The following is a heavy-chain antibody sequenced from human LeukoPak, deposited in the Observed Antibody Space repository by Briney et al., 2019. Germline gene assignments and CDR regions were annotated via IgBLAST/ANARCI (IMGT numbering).Heavy chain of an antibody. J-gene: IGHJ3*02. CDR1: GGSFSGYY. V-gene: IGHV4-34*01. CDR2: IYYSGST. Sequence: ETLSLTCAVYGGSFSGYYWSWIRQPPGKGLEWIGSIYYSGSTYYNPSLKSRVTISVDTSKNQFSLKLSSVTAADTAVYYCARLWYYDILTGYFTPLDAFDIWGQGTMVTVSS. D-gene: IGHD3-9*01. CDR3: ARLWYYDILTGYFTPLDAFDI.